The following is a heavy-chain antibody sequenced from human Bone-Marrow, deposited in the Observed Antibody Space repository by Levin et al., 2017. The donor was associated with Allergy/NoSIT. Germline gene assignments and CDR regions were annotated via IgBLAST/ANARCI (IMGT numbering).Heavy chain of an antibody. J-gene: IGHJ6*02. CDR3: AKDRVSIFGVVGDYFYGLDV. D-gene: IGHD3-3*02. CDR2: VSSDGSTK. V-gene: IGHV3-30*04. CDR1: GFTFSSYA. Sequence: GESLKISCAASGFTFSSYAMHWVRQAPGKGLEWVAVVSSDGSTKYYPDSVKGRFSISRDNSNNTLYLQMSSLRPDDTAVYFCAKDRVSIFGVVGDYFYGLDVWGQGTTVTVSS.